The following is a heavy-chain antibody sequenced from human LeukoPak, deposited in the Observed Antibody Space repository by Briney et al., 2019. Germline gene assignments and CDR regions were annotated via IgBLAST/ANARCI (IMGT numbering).Heavy chain of an antibody. D-gene: IGHD4-11*01. J-gene: IGHJ3*02. CDR3: ATHTVTTDYAFDI. CDR2: IYSGGST. V-gene: IGHV3-66*02. Sequence: GGSLKLPCAASGFTVSSNYMSWVRQAPGKGLEWVSVIYSGGSTYYADSVKGRFTISRDNSKNTLYLQMNSLRAEDTAVYYCATHTVTTDYAFDIWGQGTMVTVSS. CDR1: GFTVSSNY.